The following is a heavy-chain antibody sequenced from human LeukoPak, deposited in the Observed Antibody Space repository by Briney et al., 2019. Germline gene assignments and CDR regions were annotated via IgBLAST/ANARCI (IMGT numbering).Heavy chain of an antibody. Sequence: SNGTKSGVDIRCVRHGAGRVIKRKRGIIPIFGTANYAQKFQGRVTITADKSTSTAYMELSSLRSEDTAVYYCASRYCSSTSRYDYYYGMDVWGKGTTVTVSS. J-gene: IGHJ6*04. D-gene: IGHD2-2*01. CDR3: ASRYCSSTSRYDYYYGMDV. V-gene: IGHV1-69*06. CDR2: IIPIFGTA. CDR1: NGTKSGVD.